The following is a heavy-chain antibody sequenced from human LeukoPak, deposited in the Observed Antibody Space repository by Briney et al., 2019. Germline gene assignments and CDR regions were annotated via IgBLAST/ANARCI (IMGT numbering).Heavy chain of an antibody. V-gene: IGHV3-30*04. Sequence: PGGSLRLSCAASGFTFSTYAMHWVRQAPGKGLEWVAVISYDGSNKYYADSVKGRFTISRDNSKNTLYLQMNSLRAEDTAVYYCAITLYQLLSSSGFDYWGQGTLVTVSS. CDR2: ISYDGSNK. D-gene: IGHD2-2*01. CDR3: AITLYQLLSSSGFDY. CDR1: GFTFSTYA. J-gene: IGHJ4*02.